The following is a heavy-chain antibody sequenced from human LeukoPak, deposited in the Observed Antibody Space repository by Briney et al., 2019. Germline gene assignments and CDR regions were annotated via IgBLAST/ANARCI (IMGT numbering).Heavy chain of an antibody. CDR3: AKVGATQDF. D-gene: IGHD1-26*01. V-gene: IGHV3-23*01. CDR2: VSGSGGST. Sequence: PGGSLRLSCAASGFTFSSYAMSCVRQTPGKGRQGGSAVSGSGGSTYYADSVKGRFTSSRDNSQNTLYLQMNSLSAEDTAVYSCAKVGATQDFWGQGTLVTVSS. J-gene: IGHJ4*02. CDR1: GFTFSSYA.